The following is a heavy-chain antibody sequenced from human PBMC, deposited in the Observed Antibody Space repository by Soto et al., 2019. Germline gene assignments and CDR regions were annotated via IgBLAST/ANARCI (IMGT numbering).Heavy chain of an antibody. CDR3: ARDTGVEGFDY. V-gene: IGHV3-13*01. Sequence: ESGGGLVQPGGSLRLSCAASGFTFSSYDMHWVRQATGKGLEWVSAIGTAGDTYYPGSVKGRFTISRENAKNSLYLQMNSLRAGDTAVYYCARDTGVEGFDYWGQGTLVTVSS. CDR1: GFTFSSYD. CDR2: IGTAGDT. J-gene: IGHJ4*02. D-gene: IGHD7-27*01.